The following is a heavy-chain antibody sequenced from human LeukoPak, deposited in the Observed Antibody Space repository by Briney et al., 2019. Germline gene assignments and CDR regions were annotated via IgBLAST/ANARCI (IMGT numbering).Heavy chain of an antibody. CDR3: AKPVHDFITFDAFDI. Sequence: GGSLRLSCAASGFTFSNYWMTWVRQVPGKGLEWVANINQDGRESEKYYVDSVKGRFTISRDNAKNSLYLQMNSLRAEDTAVYYCAKPVHDFITFDAFDIWGQGTMVTVSS. V-gene: IGHV3-7*03. D-gene: IGHD2/OR15-2a*01. J-gene: IGHJ3*02. CDR2: INQDGRESEK. CDR1: GFTFSNYW.